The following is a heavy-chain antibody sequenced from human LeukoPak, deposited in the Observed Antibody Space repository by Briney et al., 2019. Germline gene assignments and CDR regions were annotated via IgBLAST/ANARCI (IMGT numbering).Heavy chain of an antibody. D-gene: IGHD6-19*01. CDR3: ARTPEYSSGWGPRGAFDI. J-gene: IGHJ3*02. V-gene: IGHV3-64*01. CDR1: GFTFSSYA. Sequence: PGGSLRLSCAASGFTFSSYAMHWVRQAPGKGLEYVSAISSNGGSTYYANSVKGRFTISRDNSKNTLYLQMGSLRAEDMAVYYCARTPEYSSGWGPRGAFDIWGQGTMVTVSS. CDR2: ISSNGGST.